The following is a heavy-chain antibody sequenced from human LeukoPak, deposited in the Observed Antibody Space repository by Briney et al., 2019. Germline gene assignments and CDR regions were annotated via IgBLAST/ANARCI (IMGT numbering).Heavy chain of an antibody. Sequence: SETLSLTCAVYGGSFSGYYWSWIRQPPGKGLEWIGEINHSGSTNYNPFLKSRVTISVDTSKNQFSLKLSSVTAADTAVYYCARATVSNDVLDYWGQGTLVTVSS. J-gene: IGHJ4*02. CDR2: INHSGST. CDR3: ARATVSNDVLDY. V-gene: IGHV4-34*01. D-gene: IGHD1-1*01. CDR1: GGSFSGYY.